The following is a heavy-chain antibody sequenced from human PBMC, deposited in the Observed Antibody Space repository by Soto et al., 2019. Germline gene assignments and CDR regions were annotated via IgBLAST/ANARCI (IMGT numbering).Heavy chain of an antibody. D-gene: IGHD3-10*01. V-gene: IGHV1-8*01. Sequence: QVQLVQSGAEVKKPGASVKVSCKASGYTFTSYDINWVRQATGQGLEWMGWMNPNSGNTGYAQKFQGRVTMTRNTSISTAYMELSSLRSEDTAVYYCPRGGVFFFAAPTNPFDYWGQGTLVTVSS. CDR1: GYTFTSYD. CDR3: PRGGVFFFAAPTNPFDY. J-gene: IGHJ4*02. CDR2: MNPNSGNT.